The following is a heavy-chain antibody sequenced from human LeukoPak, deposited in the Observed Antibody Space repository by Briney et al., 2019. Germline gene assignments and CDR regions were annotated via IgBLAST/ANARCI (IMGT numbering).Heavy chain of an antibody. CDR2: IWSDATNQ. J-gene: IGHJ4*02. CDR1: GFIFSDYC. V-gene: IGHV3-33*06. CDR3: AKAIQRGFAYTNSLAY. Sequence: PGGSLRLSCAASGFIFSDYCMHWVRQAPGKGLEWVAVIWSDATNQYYADSVRGRFAISRDDSTSMLYLQMNSLRAADTAVYFCAKAIQRGFAYTNSLAYWGQGTLVTASS. D-gene: IGHD4-11*01.